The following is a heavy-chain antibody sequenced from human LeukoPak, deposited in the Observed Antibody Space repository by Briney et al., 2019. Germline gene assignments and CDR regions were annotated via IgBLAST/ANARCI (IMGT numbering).Heavy chain of an antibody. V-gene: IGHV4-59*08. CDR3: ARHYYYDSSGYSRFDY. J-gene: IGHJ4*02. CDR2: IYYSGST. CDR1: GGSISSYY. Sequence: SETLSLTCTVSGGSISSYYWSWIRQPPGKGLEWIGYIYYSGSTNYNPSLKSRVTISVDTSKNQFSLKLSSVTAADTAVYYCARHYYYDSSGYSRFDYWGQGTLVTVSS. D-gene: IGHD3-22*01.